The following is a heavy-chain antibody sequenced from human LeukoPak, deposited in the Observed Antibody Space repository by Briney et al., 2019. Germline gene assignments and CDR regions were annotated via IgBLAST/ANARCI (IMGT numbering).Heavy chain of an antibody. CDR1: GFTFSSYG. CDR2: IWYDGSNK. CDR3: ARDVYYGSGPLGY. Sequence: GGSLRLSCAASGFTFSSYGMPWVRQAPGRGLEWVAVIWYDGSNKYYADSVKGRFTISRDNSKNMLYLQMNSLRAEDTAVYYCARDVYYGSGPLGYWGQGTLVTVSS. D-gene: IGHD3-10*01. J-gene: IGHJ4*02. V-gene: IGHV3-33*01.